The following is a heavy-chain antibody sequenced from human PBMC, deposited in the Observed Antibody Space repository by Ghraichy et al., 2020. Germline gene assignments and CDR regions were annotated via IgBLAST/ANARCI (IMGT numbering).Heavy chain of an antibody. CDR3: ARLRGGDSRGYYYDFDT. J-gene: IGHJ4*02. D-gene: IGHD3-22*01. Sequence: SQTLSLTCLVSGGSIRDINSSWGTPSYWAWIRQSPGTGLEWIATVSHTGTTYYNPSLKSRVTISVDTSKNQFSLKVKSMSAADTALYYCARLRGGDSRGYYYDFDTWGQGTLVTVSS. CDR1: GGSIRDINSS. CDR2: VSHTGTT. V-gene: IGHV4-39*01.